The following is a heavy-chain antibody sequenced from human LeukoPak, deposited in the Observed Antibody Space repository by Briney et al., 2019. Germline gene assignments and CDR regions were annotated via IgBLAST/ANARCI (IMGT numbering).Heavy chain of an antibody. CDR3: ASDEKIVGASGQDY. CDR2: INTDGGDT. V-gene: IGHV3-74*01. CDR1: GFTFGSYW. D-gene: IGHD1-26*01. J-gene: IGHJ4*02. Sequence: GGSLRLSCAASGFTFGSYWMHWVRQAPGKGLVWVSRINTDGGDTIYADSVKGRFTISRDNAKNTLFLQMNSLRAEDTAVYYCASDEKIVGASGQDYWGQGTLVTVSS.